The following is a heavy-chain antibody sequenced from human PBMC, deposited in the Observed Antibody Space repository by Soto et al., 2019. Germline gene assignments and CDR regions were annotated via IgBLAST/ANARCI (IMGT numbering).Heavy chain of an antibody. V-gene: IGHV1-2*02. J-gene: IGHJ3*02. CDR2: INPNSGGP. CDR1: RDTFTGYY. CDR3: ARARIHYAFDI. Sequence: QVHLVQSGAEVKKPGASVKVSCKASRDTFTGYYMHWVRQAPGQGLEWMGWINPNSGGPNYAQKFQGRVTMTRDTSISTVYMELSRLRSDDTAVYYCARARIHYAFDIWGQGTMVTVSS.